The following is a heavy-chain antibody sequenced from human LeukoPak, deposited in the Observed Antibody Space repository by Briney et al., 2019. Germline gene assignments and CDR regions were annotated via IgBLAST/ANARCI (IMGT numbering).Heavy chain of an antibody. CDR1: GFTFSSYG. V-gene: IGHV3-30*18. CDR3: AKPRLRGGYLFDC. CDR2: VSDDGSNK. Sequence: PGRSLRLSCAASGFTFSSYGMHWVRQAPGKGLEWMAVVSDDGSNKYYEDSVRGRFTISRDNSKNTLYLQMSSLRDEDTAVYYCAKPRLRGGYLFDCWGQGTLVTVSS. J-gene: IGHJ4*02. D-gene: IGHD5-12*01.